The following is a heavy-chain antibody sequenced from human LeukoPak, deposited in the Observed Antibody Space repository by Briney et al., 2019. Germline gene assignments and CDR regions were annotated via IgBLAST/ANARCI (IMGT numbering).Heavy chain of an antibody. CDR2: IIPIFGTA. CDR1: GGTFSSYA. CDR3: AGKLSGSYYVDYYYYMDV. J-gene: IGHJ6*03. V-gene: IGHV1-69*05. D-gene: IGHD1-26*01. Sequence: SVKVSCKASGGTFSSYAMRWVRQAPGQGLEWMGRIIPIFGTANYAQKLQGRVTITTDESTSTAYMQLSSLTSDDTAVYYCAGKLSGSYYVDYYYYMDVWGKGTTVTVSS.